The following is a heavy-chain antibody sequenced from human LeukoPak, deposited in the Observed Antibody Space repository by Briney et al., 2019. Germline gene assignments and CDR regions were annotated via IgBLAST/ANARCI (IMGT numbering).Heavy chain of an antibody. CDR2: IYPSDSDT. CDR3: ARLIIGGSGENGFDV. Sequence: GESLKISCKGSGYRFTSYWIGWVRQMPGKGLEWMGIIYPSDSDTRYSPSFQGQVSISADKSISAAYLQWSSLKASDTAMYYCARLIIGGSGENGFDVWGQGTMVSVSS. J-gene: IGHJ3*01. V-gene: IGHV5-51*01. CDR1: GYRFTSYW. D-gene: IGHD3-16*01.